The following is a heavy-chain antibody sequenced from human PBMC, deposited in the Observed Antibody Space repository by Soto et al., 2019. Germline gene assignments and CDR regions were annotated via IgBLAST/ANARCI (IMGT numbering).Heavy chain of an antibody. CDR2: IYYSGST. CDR3: ARVVNRPVRFDL. V-gene: IGHV4-30-4*01. CDR1: GGSISSGDYY. Sequence: QVQLQESGPGLVKPSQTLSLTCTVSGGSISSGDYYWSWIRQPPGKGLECIGYIYYSGSTYYNPSPKSRVTISVDTSKTQFSLKLSSVTAADTAVYYCARVVNRPVRFDLWGRGTLVTVSS. D-gene: IGHD2-15*01. J-gene: IGHJ2*01.